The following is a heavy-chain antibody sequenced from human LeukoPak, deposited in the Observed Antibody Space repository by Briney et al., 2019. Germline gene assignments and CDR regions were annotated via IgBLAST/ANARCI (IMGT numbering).Heavy chain of an antibody. CDR1: GFSFNTAW. CDR2: IKSKTDDGTA. Sequence: GGSLRLSCAASGFSFNTAWMNWVRQTPGKGLEWLGRIKSKTDDGTAEYAAHVKGRFIISRDDSKNMLSLEMRSLRTEDTGVYYCTTRGIAGSGLGYWGRGTLVVVSS. D-gene: IGHD6-19*01. CDR3: TTRGIAGSGLGY. J-gene: IGHJ4*02. V-gene: IGHV3-15*01.